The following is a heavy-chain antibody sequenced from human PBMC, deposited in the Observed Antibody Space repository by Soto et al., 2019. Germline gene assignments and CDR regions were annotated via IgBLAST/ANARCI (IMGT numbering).Heavy chain of an antibody. V-gene: IGHV3-15*01. CDR3: TKDDPINRK. Sequence: PGGSLRLSCAASGFTFSNAWMSWVRQTPGKGLEWVGRIKSKTDGGTRDYAAPVKGRFIMSRDDSINTLYLQMNSLKTEDTGVYYCTKDDPINRKWGQGTQVTVSS. CDR2: IKSKTDGGTR. CDR1: GFTFSNAW. J-gene: IGHJ4*02.